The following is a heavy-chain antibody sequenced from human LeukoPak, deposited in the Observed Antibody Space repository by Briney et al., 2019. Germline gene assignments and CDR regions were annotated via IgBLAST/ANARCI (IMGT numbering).Heavy chain of an antibody. D-gene: IGHD3-10*01. J-gene: IGHJ4*02. CDR2: ISWNSGSI. CDR1: GFTFSSYS. Sequence: GGSLRLSCAASGFTFSSYSTNWVRQAPGKGLEWVSGISWNSGSIGYADSVKGRFTISRDNAKNSLYLQMNSLRAEDTALYYCAKVRPDYYYGSGSYYNGGPFDYWGQGTLVTVS. CDR3: AKVRPDYYYGSGSYYNGGPFDY. V-gene: IGHV3-9*01.